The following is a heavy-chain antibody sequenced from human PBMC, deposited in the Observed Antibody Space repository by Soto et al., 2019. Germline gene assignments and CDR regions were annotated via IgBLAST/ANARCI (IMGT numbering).Heavy chain of an antibody. CDR2: IFYSGST. V-gene: IGHV4-39*07. Sequence: SETLSLTCTVSGGSISSSIYYGGWIRQPPGKGLEWIGSIFYSGSTYYNPSLKSRVTISVDTSKNQFSLKLYSVTAADTAVYYCARDSRSGYYLDYWGQGTLVTVSS. CDR1: GGSISSSIYY. D-gene: IGHD3-22*01. J-gene: IGHJ4*02. CDR3: ARDSRSGYYLDY.